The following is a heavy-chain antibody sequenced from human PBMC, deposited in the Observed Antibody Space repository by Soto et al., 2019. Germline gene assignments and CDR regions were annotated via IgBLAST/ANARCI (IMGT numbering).Heavy chain of an antibody. V-gene: IGHV4-59*01. CDR3: ARGRGSLSSQVDS. D-gene: IGHD6-6*01. CDR2: IYFSGST. Sequence: PSETLSLTCTVSGGSINNYYWTWIRQPPGKGLEWVAYIYFSGSTNHNPSLKSRVTISADTSKNQFSLKLNSVTAADTATYYCARGRGSLSSQVDSWGQGTLVTVSS. CDR1: GGSINNYY. J-gene: IGHJ5*01.